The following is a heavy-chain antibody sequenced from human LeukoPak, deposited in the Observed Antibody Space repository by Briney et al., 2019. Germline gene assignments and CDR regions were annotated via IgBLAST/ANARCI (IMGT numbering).Heavy chain of an antibody. J-gene: IGHJ4*02. CDR2: INPNSGDS. CDR3: AIGMLAAGTFDR. V-gene: IGHV1-2*06. Sequence: ASVKVSCKASGYTFTSYYLSWVRQAPGQGLEWMGRINPNSGDSDYPQKFQGRVTMTRDTSISTAYMDLSRLTSDDTAVYWCAIGMLAAGTFDRWGQGTLVTVSS. CDR1: GYTFTSYY. D-gene: IGHD6-13*01.